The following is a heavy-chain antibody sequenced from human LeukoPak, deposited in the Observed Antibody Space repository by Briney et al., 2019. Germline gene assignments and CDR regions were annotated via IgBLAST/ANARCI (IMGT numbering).Heavy chain of an antibody. D-gene: IGHD6-6*01. CDR1: GFTFSSYA. CDR2: ISYDGSNK. J-gene: IGHJ6*03. CDR3: ARGRSIAARPGRSGYMDV. Sequence: AGSLRLSCAASGFTFSSYAMHWVRQAPGKGLAWVAVISYDGSNKYYADSVKGRFTISRDNSKNTLYLQMNSLRAEDTAVYYCARGRSIAARPGRSGYMDVWGKGTTVTVSS. V-gene: IGHV3-30*01.